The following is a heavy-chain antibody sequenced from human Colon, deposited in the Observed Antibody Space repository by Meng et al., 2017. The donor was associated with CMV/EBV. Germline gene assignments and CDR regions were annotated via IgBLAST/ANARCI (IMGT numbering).Heavy chain of an antibody. CDR3: ARAHLIQWELFWFDP. D-gene: IGHD1-26*01. CDR1: GGSISGYY. Sequence: GSLRLSCTVSGGSISGYYWSWIRQPPGKGLEWIGYISYTGSANYNPSLKSRVTISVDTSKNQFSLNLRSVTAADTAVYYCARAHLIQWELFWFDPWGQGTLVTVSS. J-gene: IGHJ5*02. V-gene: IGHV4-59*01. CDR2: ISYTGSA.